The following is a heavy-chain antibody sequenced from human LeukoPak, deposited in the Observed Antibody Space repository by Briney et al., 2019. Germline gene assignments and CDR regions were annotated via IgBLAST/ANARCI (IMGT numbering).Heavy chain of an antibody. CDR2: IIPIFGTA. CDR1: GGTFSSYA. Sequence: SVKVSCKASGGTFSSYAISWVRQAPGQGLEWMGGIIPIFGTANYAQKFRGRVTITADESTSTAYMELSSLRSEDTAVYYCAREGIYSSGSPLANRDWGQGTLVTVSS. J-gene: IGHJ4*02. V-gene: IGHV1-69*13. D-gene: IGHD6-19*01. CDR3: AREGIYSSGSPLANRD.